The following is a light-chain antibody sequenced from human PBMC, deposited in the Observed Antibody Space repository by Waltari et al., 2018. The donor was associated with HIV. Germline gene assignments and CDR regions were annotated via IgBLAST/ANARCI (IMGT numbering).Light chain of an antibody. J-gene: IGLJ3*02. CDR2: KDN. CDR1: ALPKQY. V-gene: IGLV3-25*03. Sequence: SYELTQSPSMSVSPGQTARLTCSGDALPKQYAYWYQQKPGQAPVLIIYKDNERPSGIPERFSGSSSGTTVTLTISGVQAEDEAAYFCQSADSSGTYGVFGGGTRLTVV. CDR3: QSADSSGTYGV.